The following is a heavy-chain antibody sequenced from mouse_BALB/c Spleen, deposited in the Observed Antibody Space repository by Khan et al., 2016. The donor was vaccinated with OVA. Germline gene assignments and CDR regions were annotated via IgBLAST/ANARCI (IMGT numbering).Heavy chain of an antibody. D-gene: IGHD1-1*01. CDR3: ARGNYYGYYFDY. CDR2: ISYSDST. J-gene: IGHJ2*01. V-gene: IGHV3-2*02. CDR1: GYSITSNYA. Sequence: EVQLQESGPGLVKPSQSLSLTCTVTGYSITSNYAWNWIRQFPGNKLEWMGYISYSDSTSYNPSLKSRISITRDTSQNQFFLQLNSVTTEDTATYHCARGNYYGYYFDYWGQGTTLTVSS.